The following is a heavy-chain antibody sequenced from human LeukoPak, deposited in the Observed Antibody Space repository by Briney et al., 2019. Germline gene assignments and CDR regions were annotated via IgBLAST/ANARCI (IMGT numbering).Heavy chain of an antibody. J-gene: IGHJ6*03. V-gene: IGHV3-48*01. CDR2: ISSSSSTI. D-gene: IGHD6-6*01. Sequence: GGSLRLSCAASGFTFSSYSMNWVRQAPGKGLEWVSYISSSSSTIYYADSVKGRFTISRDNAKNSLYLQMNSLRAEDTAVYYCARREQLVGYYYYYMDVWGKGTTVTVSS. CDR3: ARREQLVGYYYYYMDV. CDR1: GFTFSSYS.